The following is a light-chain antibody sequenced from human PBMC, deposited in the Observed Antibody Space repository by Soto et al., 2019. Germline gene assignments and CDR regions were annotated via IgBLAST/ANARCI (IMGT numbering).Light chain of an antibody. CDR2: DNN. CDR1: SXTIGDNH. Sequence: QSVLTQPPSMSAAPGQNVTISCSGPSXTIGDNHVSWYQHLPGTAPKLLIRDNNKRPSGIPDRFSGSKSGASATLGIAGLQAEDEATYYCGTRHSLSLSGDWVFGGGTQLTVL. CDR3: GTRHSLSLSGDWV. V-gene: IGLV1-51*01. J-gene: IGLJ3*02.